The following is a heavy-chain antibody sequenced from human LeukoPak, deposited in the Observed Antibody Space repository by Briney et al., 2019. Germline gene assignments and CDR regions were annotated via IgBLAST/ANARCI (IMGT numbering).Heavy chain of an antibody. CDR2: INSDGTTT. V-gene: IGHV3-74*01. Sequence: GGSLRLSCAASGFTFSSSWMHRVRQAPGRGLVWVSRINSDGTTTAYADSVKGRFTISRDNAKNTLYLQTSSLRAEDTAVYYCARGDAYALKYWGQGTLATVSS. D-gene: IGHD2-2*01. CDR3: ARGDAYALKY. CDR1: GFTFSSSW. J-gene: IGHJ4*02.